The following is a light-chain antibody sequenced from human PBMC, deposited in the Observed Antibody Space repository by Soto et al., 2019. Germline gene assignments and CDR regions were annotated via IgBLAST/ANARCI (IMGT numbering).Light chain of an antibody. CDR1: SSDVGGYNY. CDR3: SSYTSSSLGV. CDR2: EVS. J-gene: IGLJ1*01. V-gene: IGLV2-14*01. Sequence: QSVLTQPASVSGSPGQSITISCTGTSSDVGGYNYVSWYQQHPGIAPKLMIYEVSNRPSGVSNRFSGSKSGNTASLTISGLQAEDEADYYCSSYTSSSLGVFGTGTKLTVL.